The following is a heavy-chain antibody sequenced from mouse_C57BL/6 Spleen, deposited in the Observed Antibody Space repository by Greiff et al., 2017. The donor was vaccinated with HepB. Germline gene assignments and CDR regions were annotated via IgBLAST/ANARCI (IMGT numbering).Heavy chain of an antibody. V-gene: IGHV1-39*01. Sequence: EVQLQQSGPELVKPGASVTISCKASGYSFTDYNMNWVKQSNGKSLEWIGVINPNYGTTSYNQKFKGKATLTVDQSSSTAYMQHNILPSEDSAVYYCARSRGNYPYWYFDVWGTGTTVTVSS. CDR1: GYSFTDYN. J-gene: IGHJ1*03. CDR3: ARSRGNYPYWYFDV. D-gene: IGHD2-1*01. CDR2: INPNYGTT.